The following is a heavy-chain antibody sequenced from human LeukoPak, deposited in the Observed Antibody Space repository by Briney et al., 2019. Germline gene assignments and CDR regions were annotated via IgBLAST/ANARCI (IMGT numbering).Heavy chain of an antibody. J-gene: IGHJ3*02. D-gene: IGHD6-19*01. CDR3: ARDRVSSGWFHDAFGI. Sequence: SETLSLTCSVSGGSINSYYWSWIRQPPGKGLEWIGYIYYSGNTNYNPSLESRVTFSVDTSKNQFSLKLSSVTAADTAVYYCARDRVSSGWFHDAFGIWGQGTMVTVSS. V-gene: IGHV4-59*01. CDR1: GGSINSYY. CDR2: IYYSGNT.